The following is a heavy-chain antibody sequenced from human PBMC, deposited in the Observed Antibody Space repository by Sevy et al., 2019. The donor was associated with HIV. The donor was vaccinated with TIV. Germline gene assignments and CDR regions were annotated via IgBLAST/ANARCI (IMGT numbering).Heavy chain of an antibody. V-gene: IGHV3-15*01. CDR1: GFTFSNAW. D-gene: IGHD2-2*01. J-gene: IGHJ4*02. CDR3: TTASCSQEDYYSY. Sequence: GGSLRLSCAASGFTFSNAWMSWVRQAPGKGLAWVGRIKGKISDGTIDYAAPVKGRFSISRDDSKNTLYLQMNSLKTEDTAVYYCTTASCSQEDYYSYWGQGTLVTVSS. CDR2: IKGKISDGTI.